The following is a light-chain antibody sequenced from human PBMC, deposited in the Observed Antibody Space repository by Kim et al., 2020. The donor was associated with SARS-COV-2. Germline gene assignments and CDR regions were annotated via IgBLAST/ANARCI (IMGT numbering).Light chain of an antibody. Sequence: SSIGDRVTITCQASQDINDYLDWYQQKPGEVPKLLIYDATRLETGVPSRFSGSGSGTHFTLTISSLQPEDIATYYCHQYDKFPQTFGQGTKVDIK. J-gene: IGKJ1*01. V-gene: IGKV1-33*01. CDR1: QDINDY. CDR2: DAT. CDR3: HQYDKFPQT.